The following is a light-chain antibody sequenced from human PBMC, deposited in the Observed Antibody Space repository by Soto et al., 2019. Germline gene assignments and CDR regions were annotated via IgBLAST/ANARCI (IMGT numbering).Light chain of an antibody. CDR2: AAS. V-gene: IGKV1-27*01. CDR3: QKYNSAPWT. CDR1: QGISNY. Sequence: DIQMTQSPSSLSASVGDRVTITCRASQGISNYLAWYQQKPGEVPKLLIYAASTLQSGVPSRFSGSGSGTDFILTISSLQPGDVATYCCQKYNSAPWTFGQGTKVEIK. J-gene: IGKJ1*01.